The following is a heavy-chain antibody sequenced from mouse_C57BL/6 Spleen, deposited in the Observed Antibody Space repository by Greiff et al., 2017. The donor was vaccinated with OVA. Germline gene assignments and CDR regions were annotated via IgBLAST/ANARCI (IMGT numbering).Heavy chain of an antibody. CDR3: ARSGGSILYYFDY. CDR2: IYPGSGNT. Sequence: QVQLKESGAELVRPGASVKLSCKASGYTFTDYYINWVKQRPGQGLEWIAWIYPGSGNTYYNEKFKGKATLTAEKSSSTAYMQLSSLTSEDSAVYFCARSGGSILYYFDYWGQGTTLTVSS. J-gene: IGHJ2*01. D-gene: IGHD1-1*01. CDR1: GYTFTDYY. V-gene: IGHV1-76*01.